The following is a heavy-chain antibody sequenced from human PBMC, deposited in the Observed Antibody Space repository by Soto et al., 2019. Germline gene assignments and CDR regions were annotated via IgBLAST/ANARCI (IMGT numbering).Heavy chain of an antibody. CDR3: ARLRRDFWSGYYTLFDY. CDR1: GGSISSSSYY. J-gene: IGHJ4*02. Sequence: SETLSLTCTVSGGSISSSSYYWGWIRQPPGKGLEWIGSIYYSGSTYYNPSLKSRVTISVDTSKNLFSLKLSSVTAADTAVYYCARLRRDFWSGYYTLFDYWGQGTLVTVSS. D-gene: IGHD3-3*01. CDR2: IYYSGST. V-gene: IGHV4-39*01.